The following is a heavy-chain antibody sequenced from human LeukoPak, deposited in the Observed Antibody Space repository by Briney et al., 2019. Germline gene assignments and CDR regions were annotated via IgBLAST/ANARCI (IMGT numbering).Heavy chain of an antibody. CDR1: GCTFSAYD. CDR3: ARDLAVPGTARGY. Sequence: SVKVSCKASGCTFSAYDISWMRQAPGQGLEWMGGINTSTGNPTYAQGFTGRFVFSLDSSVSTAYLQIDSVEAEDTAVYFCARDLAVPGTARGYWGQGTLVTVSS. CDR2: INTSTGNP. V-gene: IGHV7-4-1*01. D-gene: IGHD6-19*01. J-gene: IGHJ4*02.